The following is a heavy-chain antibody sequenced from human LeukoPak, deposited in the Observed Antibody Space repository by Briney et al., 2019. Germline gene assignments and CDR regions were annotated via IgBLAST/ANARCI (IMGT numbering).Heavy chain of an antibody. CDR2: INPSGGST. V-gene: IGHV1-46*01. D-gene: IGHD5-18*01. CDR1: GYTFTSDD. J-gene: IGHJ4*02. CDR3: ARGRGGYSYGDSLDY. Sequence: ASVKVSCKASGYTFTSDDMHWVRQAPGQGLEWIGIINPSGGSTSYAQKFQGRVTMTRHTSTSTVYMELSSLRSEDTAVYYCARGRGGYSYGDSLDYWGQGTLVTVSS.